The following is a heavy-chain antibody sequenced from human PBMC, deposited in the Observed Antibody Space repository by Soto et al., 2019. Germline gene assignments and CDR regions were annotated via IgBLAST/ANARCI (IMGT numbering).Heavy chain of an antibody. J-gene: IGHJ6*02. V-gene: IGHV3-23*01. CDR3: AKDRTFNFYYGMDV. CDR2: ISGSGVST. CDR1: GLTFKNYA. Sequence: QPGGSLRLSCVASGLTFKNYAMSWVRQAPGRGLEWVAGISGSGVSTYYAGSVKGRFTISRDNSKITVYLQMNSLRDEDSAVYYCAKDRTFNFYYGMDVWGQGTTVTVSS.